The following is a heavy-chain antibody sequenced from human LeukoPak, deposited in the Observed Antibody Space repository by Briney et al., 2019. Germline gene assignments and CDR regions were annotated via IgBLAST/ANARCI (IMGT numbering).Heavy chain of an antibody. Sequence: GASVKVSCKASGYTFTSYGISWVRQAPGQGLEWMGWMNPNSGNTGYAQKFQGRVTMTRNTSISTAYMELSSLRSEDTAVYYCARGGGVRGVIITIGSRWFDPWGQGTLVTVSS. J-gene: IGHJ5*02. CDR2: MNPNSGNT. V-gene: IGHV1-8*02. CDR1: GYTFTSYG. D-gene: IGHD3-10*01. CDR3: ARGGGVRGVIITIGSRWFDP.